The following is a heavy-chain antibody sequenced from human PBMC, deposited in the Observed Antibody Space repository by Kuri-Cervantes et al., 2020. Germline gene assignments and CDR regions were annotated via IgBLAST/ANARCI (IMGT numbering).Heavy chain of an antibody. D-gene: IGHD6-19*01. J-gene: IGHJ4*02. CDR3: ATRYSSGWYGRSATGDFFDY. Sequence: GESLKISCAASGFTFSNAWMSWVRQAPGKGLERVSAISGSGGSTYCADSVKGRFTISRDNSKNTLYLQMNSLRAEDTAAYYCATRYSSGWYGRSATGDFFDYWGQGTLVTVSS. V-gene: IGHV3-23*01. CDR1: GFTFSNAW. CDR2: ISGSGGST.